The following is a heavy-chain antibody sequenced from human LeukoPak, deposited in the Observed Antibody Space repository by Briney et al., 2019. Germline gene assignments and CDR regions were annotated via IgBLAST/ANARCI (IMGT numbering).Heavy chain of an antibody. D-gene: IGHD3-22*01. CDR2: IYYSGRT. Sequence: PSETLSLTCSVSGGSISSYYWSWIRQPPGKGLEWIGYIYYSGRTSYNPSLKSRVTISVDTSKNQFSLRLSSVTAADTAVYYCAKAWIVVVITESVVFDYWGQGTLVTVSS. CDR3: AKAWIVVVITESVVFDY. CDR1: GGSISSYY. V-gene: IGHV4-59*01. J-gene: IGHJ4*02.